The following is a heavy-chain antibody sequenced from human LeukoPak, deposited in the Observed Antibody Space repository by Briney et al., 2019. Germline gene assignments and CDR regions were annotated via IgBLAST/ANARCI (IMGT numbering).Heavy chain of an antibody. V-gene: IGHV4-38-2*01. J-gene: IGHJ4*02. CDR1: GYSINSGYL. Sequence: SETLSLTCAVSGYSINSGYLWGWIRQPPGKGLEWIGSIYHSGNTYYNPSLKSRATISIDTSKNQFSLNLSSVTAADTAVYYCASEHCSGTNCYFYDYWGQGTLVTVST. CDR2: IYHSGNT. D-gene: IGHD2-2*01. CDR3: ASEHCSGTNCYFYDY.